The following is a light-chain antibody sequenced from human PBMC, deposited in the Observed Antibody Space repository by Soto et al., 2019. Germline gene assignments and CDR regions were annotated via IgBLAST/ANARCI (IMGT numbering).Light chain of an antibody. Sequence: EIVMTQSPATLSVSPGERATLSCRASQSVSSSLAWYQQKPGQAPRLLIYGASTRATGIPLRFSGSGSGTEFTLTISSLQSEDVALYHCQQYNNRPWTFGQGTKVEIK. V-gene: IGKV3-15*01. CDR1: QSVSSS. CDR2: GAS. CDR3: QQYNNRPWT. J-gene: IGKJ1*01.